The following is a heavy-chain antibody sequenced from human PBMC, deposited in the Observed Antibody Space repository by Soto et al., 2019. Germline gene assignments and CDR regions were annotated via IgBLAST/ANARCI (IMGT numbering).Heavy chain of an antibody. D-gene: IGHD1-26*01. CDR1: GFTFSSYG. Sequence: GGSLRLSCAASGFTFSSYGMHWVRQAPGKGLEWVAVIWYDGSNKYYADSVKGRFTISRDNSKNTLYLQMNSLRAEDTAVYYCARWVEYSGSYGWFDPWGQGTLVTVSS. CDR3: ARWVEYSGSYGWFDP. V-gene: IGHV3-33*01. CDR2: IWYDGSNK. J-gene: IGHJ5*02.